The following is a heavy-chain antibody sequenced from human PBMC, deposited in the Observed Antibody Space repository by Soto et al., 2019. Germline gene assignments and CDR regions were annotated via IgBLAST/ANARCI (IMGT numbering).Heavy chain of an antibody. V-gene: IGHV5-51*01. CDR2: IYPGDSDT. CDR3: ARGSEYSSSWDTIDY. Sequence: GESLKISCQGSGYSFTSYWIGWVRQMPGKGLEWMGIIYPGDSDTRYSPSFQGQVTISADKSISTAYLQWSSLKASDTAMYYCARGSEYSSSWDTIDYWGQGTLVTVSS. J-gene: IGHJ4*02. D-gene: IGHD6-6*01. CDR1: GYSFTSYW.